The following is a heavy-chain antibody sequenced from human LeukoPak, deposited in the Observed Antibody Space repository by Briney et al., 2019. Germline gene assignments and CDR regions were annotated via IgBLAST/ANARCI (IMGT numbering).Heavy chain of an antibody. J-gene: IGHJ4*02. CDR1: GGSISSSSYY. CDR2: IYYSGST. D-gene: IGHD3-16*01. V-gene: IGHV4-39*07. Sequence: SETLSLTCTVSGGSISSSSYYWGWIRQPPGKGLEWIGSIYYSGSTYYNPSLKSRVTISVDTSKNQFSLKLSSVTAADTAVYYCARVSYDYVWGSYHTQTYYFDYWGQGTLVTVSS. CDR3: ARVSYDYVWGSYHTQTYYFDY.